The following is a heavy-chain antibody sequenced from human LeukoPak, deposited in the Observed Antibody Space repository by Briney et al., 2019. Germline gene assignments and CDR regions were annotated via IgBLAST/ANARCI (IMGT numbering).Heavy chain of an antibody. CDR1: GYTFTGYY. CDR3: ARETTGGAFDI. J-gene: IGHJ3*02. Sequence: ASVKVSCKASGYTFTGYYMHWVRQAPGQGLERMGWINPNSGGTNYAQKFQGRVTMTRDTSITTAYMELSRLRSDDTAVYYCARETTGGAFDIWGQGTMVTVSS. CDR2: INPNSGGT. D-gene: IGHD4-17*01. V-gene: IGHV1-2*02.